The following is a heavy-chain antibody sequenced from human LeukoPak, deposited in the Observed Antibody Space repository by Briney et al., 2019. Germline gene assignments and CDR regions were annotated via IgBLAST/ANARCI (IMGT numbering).Heavy chain of an antibody. CDR1: GFTFSNYW. J-gene: IGHJ4*02. Sequence: GGSLRLSCAASGFTFSNYWMTWVRQAPGKGLEWVANINQDGSVTYYVDSVKGRFTISRDNAKNSLYLQMNSLRAEDTAVYFCARDTRYFKFDNWGQGTLVTVSS. D-gene: IGHD3-9*01. V-gene: IGHV3-7*01. CDR3: ARDTRYFKFDN. CDR2: INQDGSVT.